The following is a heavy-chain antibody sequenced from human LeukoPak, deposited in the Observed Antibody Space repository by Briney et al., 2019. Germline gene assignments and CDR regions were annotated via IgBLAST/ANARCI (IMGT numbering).Heavy chain of an antibody. CDR2: ISSHSSYI. D-gene: IGHD2/OR15-2a*01. Sequence: GGSLRLSCSASGFSFSDYDMNWVRQAPGKGLEWVSHISSHSSYIYYADSVKGRFTISRDDAKNSLYLQMNSLRAEDTAVYYCARDLDSTSPPYWGQGTLVTVSS. J-gene: IGHJ4*02. CDR1: GFSFSDYD. CDR3: ARDLDSTSPPY. V-gene: IGHV3-21*01.